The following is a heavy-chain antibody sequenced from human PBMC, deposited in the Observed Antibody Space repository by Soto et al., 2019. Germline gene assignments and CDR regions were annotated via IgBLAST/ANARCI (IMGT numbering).Heavy chain of an antibody. CDR1: GFTFSSYA. CDR2: ISGSGGST. CDR3: AKDGHGSGSLAPLGFDP. Sequence: EVQLLESGGGLVQPGGSLRLSCAASGFTFSSYAMSWVRQAPGKGLEWVSAISGSGGSTYYADSVKGRLPISRDNPKNTLYLQRTSLRAEDTAVYYCAKDGHGSGSLAPLGFDPWGQGTLVTVSS. V-gene: IGHV3-23*01. J-gene: IGHJ5*02. D-gene: IGHD3-10*01.